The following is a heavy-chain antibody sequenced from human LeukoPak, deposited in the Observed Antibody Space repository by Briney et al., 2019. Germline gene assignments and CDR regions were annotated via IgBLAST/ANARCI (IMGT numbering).Heavy chain of an antibody. D-gene: IGHD3-9*01. CDR3: ARDDYDILTGFDY. CDR2: ISSSSSYI. J-gene: IGHJ4*02. CDR1: GFTFSNYG. Sequence: PGGSLRLSCAASGFTFSNYGMHWVRQAPGKGLEWVSSISSSSSYIYYADSVKGRFTISRDNAKNSLYLQMNSLRAEDTAVYYCARDDYDILTGFDYWGQGTLVTVSS. V-gene: IGHV3-21*01.